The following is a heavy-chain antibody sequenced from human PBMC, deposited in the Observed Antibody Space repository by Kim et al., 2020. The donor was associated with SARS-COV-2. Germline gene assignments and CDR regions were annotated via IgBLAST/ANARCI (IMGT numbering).Heavy chain of an antibody. D-gene: IGHD2-15*01. CDR3: STERGGY. Sequence: ETTDYAAPVKGRFTITRDDSKNTLYLQMNSLETEDTAVYYCSTERGGYWGQGTLVTVSS. CDR2: ETT. J-gene: IGHJ4*02. V-gene: IGHV3-15*01.